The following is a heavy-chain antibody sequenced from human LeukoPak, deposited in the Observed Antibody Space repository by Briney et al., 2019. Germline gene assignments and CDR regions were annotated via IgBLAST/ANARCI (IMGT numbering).Heavy chain of an antibody. J-gene: IGHJ4*02. V-gene: IGHV3-30*03. D-gene: IGHD1-26*01. CDR3: ARDALVGATPFDY. CDR2: ISYDGSNK. CDR1: GFTFSSYG. Sequence: PGGSLRLSCAASGFTFSSYGMHWVRQAPGKGLEWVAVISYDGSNKYYADSVKGRFTISRDNSKNTLYLQMNSLRAEDTAVYYCARDALVGATPFDYWGQGTLVTVSS.